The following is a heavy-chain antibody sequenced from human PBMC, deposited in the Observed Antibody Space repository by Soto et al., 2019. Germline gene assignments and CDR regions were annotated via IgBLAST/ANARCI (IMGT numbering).Heavy chain of an antibody. CDR1: GYTFTSYG. CDR2: ISAYNGNT. D-gene: IGHD6-19*01. J-gene: IGHJ6*02. V-gene: IGHV1-18*01. CDR3: AAVGNPTDEVSYYYYGMDV. Sequence: GASVKVSCKASGYTFTSYGISWVRQAPGQGLEWMGWISAYNGNTNYAQKLQGRVTITTDTSTSTAYMELSSLRSEDTAVYYCAAVGNPTDEVSYYYYGMDVWGQGTTVTVSS.